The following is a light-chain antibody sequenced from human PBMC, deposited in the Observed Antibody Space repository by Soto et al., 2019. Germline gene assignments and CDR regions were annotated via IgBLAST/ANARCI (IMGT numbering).Light chain of an antibody. CDR3: QQRSNWPPIT. CDR2: DAY. V-gene: IGKV3-11*01. Sequence: EILMTQSPATLSLSPGERATLSFRASQSVSSNLAWYQQKPGQAPRLLIYDAYNRATGIPARFSGSGSGTDFTLTISSLEPEDFAVYYCQQRSNWPPITFGQGTRLEIK. CDR1: QSVSSN. J-gene: IGKJ5*01.